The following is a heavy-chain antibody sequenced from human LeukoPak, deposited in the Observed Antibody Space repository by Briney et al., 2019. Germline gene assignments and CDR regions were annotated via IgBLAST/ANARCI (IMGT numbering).Heavy chain of an antibody. V-gene: IGHV4-59*11. J-gene: IGHJ4*02. Sequence: SETLSLTCTVSGGSISSHYWSWIRQPPGKGLEWIGYIYYSGSTNYNPSLKSRVTVSVDTSKNQFSLKLSSVTAADTAVYYCASRASITGTIYYFDYWGQGTLVTVSS. CDR1: GGSISSHY. D-gene: IGHD1-20*01. CDR3: ASRASITGTIYYFDY. CDR2: IYYSGST.